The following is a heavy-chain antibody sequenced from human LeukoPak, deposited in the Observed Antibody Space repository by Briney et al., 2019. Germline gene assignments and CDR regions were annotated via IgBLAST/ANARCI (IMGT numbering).Heavy chain of an antibody. Sequence: SETLSLTCTVSGGSISSSSYYWGWIRQPPGKGLEWIGSIYYSGSTYYDPSLKSRVTISVDTSKNQFSLKLSSVTAADTAVYYCARLTIYASGEDSWGQGTLVTVSS. CDR1: GGSISSSSYY. CDR3: ARLTIYASGEDS. J-gene: IGHJ4*02. D-gene: IGHD2/OR15-2a*01. CDR2: IYYSGST. V-gene: IGHV4-39*01.